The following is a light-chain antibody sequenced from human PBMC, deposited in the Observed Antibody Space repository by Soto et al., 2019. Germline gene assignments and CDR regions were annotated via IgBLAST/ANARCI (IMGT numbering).Light chain of an antibody. CDR1: SSNIGSNT. CDR3: AVWDDSLNGRL. Sequence: QPVLTQPPSASETPGQRVTISCSGTSSNIGSNTVTWYQQLPGTAPKLLIYSNNQRPSGVPDRFSGSKSGSSASLAISGLQSGDEADYYCAVWDDSLNGRLFGGGTKVTVL. J-gene: IGLJ3*02. V-gene: IGLV1-44*01. CDR2: SNN.